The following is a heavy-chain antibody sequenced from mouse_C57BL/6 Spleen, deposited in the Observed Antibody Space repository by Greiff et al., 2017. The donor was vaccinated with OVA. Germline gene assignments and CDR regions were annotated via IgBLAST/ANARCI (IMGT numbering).Heavy chain of an antibody. J-gene: IGHJ2*01. V-gene: IGHV3-6*01. CDR1: GYSITSGYY. CDR3: ARGNWDAYFDY. CDR2: ISYDGSN. D-gene: IGHD4-1*02. Sequence: EVQRVESGPGLVKPSQSLSLTCSVTGYSITSGYYWNWIRQFPGNKLEWMGYISYDGSNNYNPSLKNRISITRDTSKNQFFLKLNSVTTEDTATYYCARGNWDAYFDYWGQGTTLTVSS.